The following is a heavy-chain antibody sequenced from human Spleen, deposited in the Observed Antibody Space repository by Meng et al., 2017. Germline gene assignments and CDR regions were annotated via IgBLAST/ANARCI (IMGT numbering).Heavy chain of an antibody. CDR3: ARFLRYCSGGSCYAGFFDY. CDR1: GYSFTSYW. Sequence: GESLKISCTGSGYSFTSYWIGWVRQTPGKGLEWMGIIYPGDSDTRYSPSFQGQVTISADKSISTAYLQWSSLKASDTAMYYCARFLRYCSGGSCYAGFFDYWGQGTLVTVSS. CDR2: IYPGDSDT. J-gene: IGHJ4*02. D-gene: IGHD2-15*01. V-gene: IGHV5-51*01.